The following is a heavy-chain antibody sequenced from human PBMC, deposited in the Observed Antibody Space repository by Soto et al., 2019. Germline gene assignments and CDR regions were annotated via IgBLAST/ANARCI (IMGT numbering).Heavy chain of an antibody. J-gene: IGHJ5*02. CDR3: ARGPHHCSGGSCYSVWFDP. V-gene: IGHV1-69*13. D-gene: IGHD2-15*01. Sequence: SVKVSCKASGGTFSSYAISWVRQAPGQGLEWMGGIIPIFGTANYAQKFQGRVTITADESTSTAYMELSSLRSEDTAVYYCARGPHHCSGGSCYSVWFDPWGQGTLVTVSS. CDR1: GGTFSSYA. CDR2: IIPIFGTA.